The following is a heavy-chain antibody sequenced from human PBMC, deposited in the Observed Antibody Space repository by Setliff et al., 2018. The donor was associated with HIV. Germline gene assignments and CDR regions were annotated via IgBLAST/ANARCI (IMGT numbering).Heavy chain of an antibody. CDR3: SRSPKGRYGDYVYAIDI. CDR1: GDFISTYY. J-gene: IGHJ3*02. Sequence: SETLSLTCTVSGDFISTYYWSWIRQPPGKGLEWIGYIYISGRTSYNPSLKSRVTISVDTSKNQFPLKLSSVTAADTAIYYCSRSPKGRYGDYVYAIDIWGQGTMVTVSS. D-gene: IGHD4-17*01. CDR2: IYISGRT. V-gene: IGHV4-4*09.